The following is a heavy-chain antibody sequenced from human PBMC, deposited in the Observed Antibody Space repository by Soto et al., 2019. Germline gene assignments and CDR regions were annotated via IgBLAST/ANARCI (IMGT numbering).Heavy chain of an antibody. D-gene: IGHD3-22*01. Sequence: PGGSLKLSCATSGFTFSNAWRNWVRQAPGKGLEWVGRIKNKTDGGTTDFAARVKGRYDIPRDDSTASVYLQRNRLTPEDTGIYYSTTDSYRTMIVVRLASWCHGTVVTVSS. J-gene: IGHJ5*01. CDR3: TTDSYRTMIVVRLAS. V-gene: IGHV3-15*07. CDR2: IKNKTDGGTT. CDR1: GFTFSNAW.